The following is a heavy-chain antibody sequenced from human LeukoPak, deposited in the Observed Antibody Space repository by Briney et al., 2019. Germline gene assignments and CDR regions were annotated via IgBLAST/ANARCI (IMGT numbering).Heavy chain of an antibody. Sequence: PGGSLRLSCAASGFTFSNYAMSWVRQAPGKGLEWVSGISGSGGDTYYADSVKGRFTISRDNSKNTLYLQMNSLRAEDTAVYYCAKGTDTSGRQNFDFWGQGTLVTVSS. CDR2: ISGSGGDT. V-gene: IGHV3-23*01. D-gene: IGHD3-22*01. CDR3: AKGTDTSGRQNFDF. J-gene: IGHJ4*02. CDR1: GFTFSNYA.